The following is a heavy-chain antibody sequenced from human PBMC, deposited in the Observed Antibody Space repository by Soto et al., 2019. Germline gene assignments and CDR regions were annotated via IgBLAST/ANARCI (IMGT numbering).Heavy chain of an antibody. D-gene: IGHD6-19*01. CDR2: IWYDGSNK. Sequence: PGESLKISCAASGFTFSSYGMHWVRQAPGKGLEWVAVIWYDGSNKYYADSVKGRFTISRDNSKNTMFLQMNSLRAEDTAVYYCARDDIPGRAVAIYGMDVWGQGTTVTVSS. CDR1: GFTFSSYG. CDR3: ARDDIPGRAVAIYGMDV. V-gene: IGHV3-33*01. J-gene: IGHJ6*02.